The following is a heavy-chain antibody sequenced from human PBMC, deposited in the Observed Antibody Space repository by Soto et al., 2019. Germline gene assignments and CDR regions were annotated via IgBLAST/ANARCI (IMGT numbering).Heavy chain of an antibody. V-gene: IGHV4-39*01. CDR1: GGSISSSSYY. CDR3: ARSDRGTIDY. Sequence: PSETLSLTCTVSGGSISSSSYYWGWIRQPPGKGLEWIGSIYYSGSTYYNPSLKSRVTISVDTSKNQFSLKLSSVTAADTAVYYCARSDRGTIDYWGQGTLVTVSS. D-gene: IGHD3-16*01. CDR2: IYYSGST. J-gene: IGHJ4*02.